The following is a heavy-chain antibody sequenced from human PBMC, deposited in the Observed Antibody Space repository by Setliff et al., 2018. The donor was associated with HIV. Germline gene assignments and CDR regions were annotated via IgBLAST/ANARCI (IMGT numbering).Heavy chain of an antibody. CDR1: GGSISSSSYY. J-gene: IGHJ4*02. CDR2: IYYSGST. CDR3: ARQGLVLVPASIDWRLPPSPIDY. V-gene: IGHV4-39*01. D-gene: IGHD2-2*01. Sequence: PSETLSLTCTVSGGSISSSSYYWGWIRQPPGKGLEWIGSIYYSGSTYYNPPLKTRVTISVDTSKNQFSLKLSSVTAADTAVYYCARQGLVLVPASIDWRLPPSPIDYWGQGALVTVSS.